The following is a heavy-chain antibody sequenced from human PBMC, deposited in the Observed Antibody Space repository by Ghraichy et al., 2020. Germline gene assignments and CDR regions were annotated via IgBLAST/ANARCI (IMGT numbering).Heavy chain of an antibody. CDR1: GFTFSSYW. CDR3: EAAAGTGDY. J-gene: IGHJ4*02. V-gene: IGHV3-74*01. D-gene: IGHD6-13*01. Sequence: GGSLRLSCAASGFTFSSYWMHWVRQAPGKGLVWVSRINSDGSSTSYAESVKGRFTISRDNAKNTLYLQMNSLRAEDTAVYYCEAAAGTGDYWGQGTLVTVSS. CDR2: INSDGSST.